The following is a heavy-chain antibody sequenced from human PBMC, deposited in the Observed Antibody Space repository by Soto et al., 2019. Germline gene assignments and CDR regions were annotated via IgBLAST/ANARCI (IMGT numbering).Heavy chain of an antibody. CDR2: INHSGST. D-gene: IGHD6-13*01. CDR3: ASAAGPYYYYYMDV. J-gene: IGHJ6*03. V-gene: IGHV4-34*01. Sequence: NPSETLSLTCAVYGGSFSGYYWSWIRQPPGKGLEWIGEINHSGSTNYNPSLKSRVTISVDTSKNQFSLKLSSVTAADTAVYYCASAAGPYYYYYMDVWGKGTXVTVSS. CDR1: GGSFSGYY.